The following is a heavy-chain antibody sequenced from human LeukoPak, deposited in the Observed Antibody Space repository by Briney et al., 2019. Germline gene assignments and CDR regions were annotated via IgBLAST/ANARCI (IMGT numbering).Heavy chain of an antibody. CDR2: IKHDGRAK. Sequence: PGGSLRLSCVGSGFTFGETWMSWVRQAPGKGLEWVANIKHDGRAKHYVESVKGRFTISRDNGKNSVFLEMNGLRVEDTAVYYCVRAARSVDYWDYFYYMDVWGKGTTVTISS. D-gene: IGHD2-8*02. J-gene: IGHJ6*03. CDR3: VRAARSVDYWDYFYYMDV. V-gene: IGHV3-7*01. CDR1: GFTFGETW.